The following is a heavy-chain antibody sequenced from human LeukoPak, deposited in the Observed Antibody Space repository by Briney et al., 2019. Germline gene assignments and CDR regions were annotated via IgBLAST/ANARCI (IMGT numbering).Heavy chain of an antibody. D-gene: IGHD6-13*01. J-gene: IGHJ4*02. CDR2: IKQDGSEK. CDR3: ASGQQLGY. CDR1: GFTFSTYW. V-gene: IGHV3-7*03. Sequence: GGSLRLSCAASGFTFSTYWMSWVRQAPGKGLEWVANIKQDGSEKHYVDFVKGRFTISRDNAKNSLYLQMNSLRAENTAVYYCASGQQLGYWGQGTLVTVSS.